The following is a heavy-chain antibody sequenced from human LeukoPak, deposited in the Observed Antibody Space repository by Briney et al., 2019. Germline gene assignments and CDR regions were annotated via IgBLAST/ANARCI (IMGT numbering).Heavy chain of an antibody. CDR3: ARGCRVVPGVHNVGMTSYYNGKDV. D-gene: IGHD2-2*01. V-gene: IGHV1-46*01. CDR1: GYTFTSYY. CDR2: INPSGGDT. J-gene: IGHJ6*02. Sequence: ASVKVSCKPSGYTFTSYYMHWVRQAPGQGLEWMGIINPSGGDTSYAQKFQGRVTTTRDPSTSTVYMEVVSLRPEDTAVYYCARGCRVVPGVHNVGMTSYYNGKDVWGQGTTVTVSS.